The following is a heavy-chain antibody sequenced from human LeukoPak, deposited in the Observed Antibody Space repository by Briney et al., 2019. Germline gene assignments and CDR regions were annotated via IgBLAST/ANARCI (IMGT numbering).Heavy chain of an antibody. CDR3: ARAGCIITSGIDY. Sequence: SETLSLTRDVSGYSISRGYYWAWIRQPPGKGLEWIGTIYHTGSTYYTPSLGSRVTISLDTSKNEFSLNLNSVTAADTAVYYCARAGCIITSGIDYWGQGALVTVSS. CDR1: GYSISRGYY. V-gene: IGHV4-38-2*01. CDR2: IYHTGST. D-gene: IGHD3-10*01. J-gene: IGHJ4*02.